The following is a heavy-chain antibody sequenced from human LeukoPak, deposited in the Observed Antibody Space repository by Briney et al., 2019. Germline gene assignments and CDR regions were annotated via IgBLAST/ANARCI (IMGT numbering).Heavy chain of an antibody. CDR3: ASAALRGYSGYDAY. D-gene: IGHD5-12*01. Sequence: GGSLRLSCAASGFTFSSFWMHWVRQAPGKGLEWVANIKQDGSEKYYVDSVKGRFTISRDNANNSLYLQMNSLRAEDTAVYYCASAALRGYSGYDAYWGQGTLVTVSS. V-gene: IGHV3-7*01. J-gene: IGHJ4*02. CDR1: GFTFSSFW. CDR2: IKQDGSEK.